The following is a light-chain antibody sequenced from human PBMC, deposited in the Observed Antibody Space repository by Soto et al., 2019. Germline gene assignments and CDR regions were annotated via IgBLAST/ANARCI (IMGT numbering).Light chain of an antibody. Sequence: EIVLTQSPATLSLSPGERAPLSCRASQSVSSYLAWYQQRPGQAPRLLIYDASNRATGIPARFSGSGSGTDFTLTISSLEPEDFAVYYCQQRSNWITFGQGTRLEI. CDR2: DAS. CDR1: QSVSSY. J-gene: IGKJ5*01. V-gene: IGKV3-11*01. CDR3: QQRSNWIT.